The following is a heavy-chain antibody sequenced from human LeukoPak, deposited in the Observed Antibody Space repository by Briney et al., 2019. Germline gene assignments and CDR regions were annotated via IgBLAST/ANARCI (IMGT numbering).Heavy chain of an antibody. V-gene: IGHV4-34*01. D-gene: IGHD5-18*01. CDR3: ARGRDNTWIQLWSHFDY. Sequence: SETLSPTCAVYGGSFSGYYWSWIRQPPGKGLEWIGEINHSGSTNYNPSLKSRVTISVDTSKNQFSLKLSSVTAADTAVYYCARGRDNTWIQLWSHFDYWGQGTLVTVSS. CDR1: GGSFSGYY. CDR2: INHSGST. J-gene: IGHJ4*02.